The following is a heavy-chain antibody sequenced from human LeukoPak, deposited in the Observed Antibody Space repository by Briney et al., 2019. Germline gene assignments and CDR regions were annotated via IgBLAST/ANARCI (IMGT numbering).Heavy chain of an antibody. J-gene: IGHJ4*02. V-gene: IGHV3-30*04. CDR3: AREVGATTVYFDF. Sequence: PGGSLRLSCAASGFYFNNYAMHWVRQAPGKGLDCVARISFDGKKEDYADSVKGRVIVSRHNSNNTLYLEMNSLRSDDTAVYFCAREVGATTVYFDFWGQGSLVIVSS. D-gene: IGHD1-26*01. CDR2: ISFDGKKE. CDR1: GFYFNNYA.